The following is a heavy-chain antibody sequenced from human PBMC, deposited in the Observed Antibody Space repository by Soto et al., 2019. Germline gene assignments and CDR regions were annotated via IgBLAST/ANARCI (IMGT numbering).Heavy chain of an antibody. V-gene: IGHV3-30*18. Sequence: QVQLVESGGGVVQPGRSLRLSCAASGFIFSSYGMHWVRQAPGKGLEWVAVISYEGSHTYYADSVKGRFTITRDNSKNTLYLQMHSLRPEDTAVYYCAKEVHCGGGSCSWSEGFDYWGQGPLLTVSS. CDR2: ISYEGSHT. J-gene: IGHJ4*02. CDR3: AKEVHCGGGSCSWSEGFDY. D-gene: IGHD2-15*01. CDR1: GFIFSSYG.